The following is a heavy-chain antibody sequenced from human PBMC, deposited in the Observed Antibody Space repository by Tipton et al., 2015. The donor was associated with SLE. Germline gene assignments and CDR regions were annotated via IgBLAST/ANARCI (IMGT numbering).Heavy chain of an antibody. V-gene: IGHV4-59*11. D-gene: IGHD6-19*01. J-gene: IGHJ4*02. CDR1: GYTTSDHY. Sequence: TLSLTCTVSGYTTSDHYLVWFRQPPGKGLEWIGYISYSGSTNYSPSLKSRVTISLDTSKTQFSLNLRSVTAADTAIYYCARGGYSSGWYGDYFDSCREGNL. CDR2: ISYSGST. CDR3: ARGGYSSGWYGDYFDS.